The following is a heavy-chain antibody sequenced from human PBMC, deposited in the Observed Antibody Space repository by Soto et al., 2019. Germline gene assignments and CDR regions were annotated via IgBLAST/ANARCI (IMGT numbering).Heavy chain of an antibody. CDR1: GGSFSDSY. V-gene: IGHV4-34*01. CDR2: INHSGNS. J-gene: IGHJ4*02. Sequence: QVQLQQWGAGLLKPSETLSLTCAVYGGSFSDSYWSWIRQPPGKGLEWIGDINHSGNSNYSPSLKRRVTLSVDTSKNHFSLKLNSVTAAASAVYYCAKNFDYWGQGTLVTVSS. CDR3: AKNFDY.